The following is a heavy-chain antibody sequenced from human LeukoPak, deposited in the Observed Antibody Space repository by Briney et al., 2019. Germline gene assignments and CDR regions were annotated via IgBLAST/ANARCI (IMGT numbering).Heavy chain of an antibody. V-gene: IGHV4-34*01. CDR1: GGSFSGYY. CDR3: ARPPYYYDSSGQD. Sequence: SETLSLTCAVYGGSFSGYYWCWIRQPPGKGLEWIGEINHSGSTNYNPSLKSRVTISVDTSKNQFSLKLSSVTAADTAVYYCARPPYYYDSSGQDWGQGTLVTVSS. CDR2: INHSGST. D-gene: IGHD3-22*01. J-gene: IGHJ4*02.